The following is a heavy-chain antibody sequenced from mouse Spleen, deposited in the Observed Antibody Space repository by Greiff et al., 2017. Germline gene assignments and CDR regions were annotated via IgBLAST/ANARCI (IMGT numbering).Heavy chain of an antibody. D-gene: IGHD2-10*01. V-gene: IGHV7-3*01. J-gene: IGHJ2*01. CDR3: ARYTSSSYGNPYYFDY. CDR1: GFTFTDYY. Sequence: EVKLMESGGGLVQPGGSLSLSCAASGFTFTDYYMSWVRQPPGKALEWLGFIRNKANGYTTEYSASVKGRFTISRDNSQSILYLQMNALRAEDSATYYCARYTSSSYGNPYYFDYWGQGTTLTVSS. CDR2: IRNKANGYTT.